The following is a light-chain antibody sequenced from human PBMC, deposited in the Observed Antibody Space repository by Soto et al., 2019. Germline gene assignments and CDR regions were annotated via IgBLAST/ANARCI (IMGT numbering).Light chain of an antibody. CDR2: LTS. Sequence: DIVLTQSPRSLPVTPGEPASISCRSSQSLLQSNGYTYLDWYLQKPGQSPQLLIYLTSIRASGVPDRFSGSGSGTDFTLKISKVEAEDVGVYYCMQALQTPPWTFGPGTKVDIK. CDR3: MQALQTPPWT. CDR1: QSLLQSNGYTY. V-gene: IGKV2-28*01. J-gene: IGKJ1*01.